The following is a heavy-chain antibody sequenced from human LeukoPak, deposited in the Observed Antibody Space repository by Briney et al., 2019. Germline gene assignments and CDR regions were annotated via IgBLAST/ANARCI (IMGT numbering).Heavy chain of an antibody. CDR3: ARTFGELNYYYYGMDV. D-gene: IGHD3-10*01. Sequence: GESLKISCKGSGYSFTSYWIGWVRQMPRKGLEWMGIIYPGDSDTRYSPSFQGQVTISADKSISTAYLQWSSLKASGTAMYYCARTFGELNYYYYGMDVWGQGTTVTVSS. CDR2: IYPGDSDT. J-gene: IGHJ6*02. CDR1: GYSFTSYW. V-gene: IGHV5-51*01.